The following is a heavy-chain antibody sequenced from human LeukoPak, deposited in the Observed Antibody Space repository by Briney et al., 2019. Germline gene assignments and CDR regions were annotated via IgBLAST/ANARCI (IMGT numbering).Heavy chain of an antibody. CDR3: ARGTCATPFSWFDP. Sequence: SVKVSCKASGGTFSSYAISWVRQAPGQGLEWMGGIIPIFGTANYAQKFQGRVTITADKSTSTAYMELSSLRSEDTAVYYCARGTCATPFSWFDPWGQGTLVTVSS. V-gene: IGHV1-69*06. CDR2: IIPIFGTA. J-gene: IGHJ5*02. D-gene: IGHD2-15*01. CDR1: GGTFSSYA.